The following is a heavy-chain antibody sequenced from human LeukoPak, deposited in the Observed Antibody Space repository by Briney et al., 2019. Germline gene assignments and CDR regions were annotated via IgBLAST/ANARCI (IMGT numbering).Heavy chain of an antibody. CDR1: GGSISSSSYY. D-gene: IGHD3-3*01. CDR2: IYYSGST. V-gene: IGHV4-39*01. Sequence: KPSETLSLTCTVSGGSISSSSYYWGWIRQPPGKGLEWIGSIYYSGSTYYNPSLKSRVTISVDTSKNQFSLKLSSVIAADTAVYYCASTIFGVARGAWGFDPWGQGTLVTVSS. J-gene: IGHJ5*02. CDR3: ASTIFGVARGAWGFDP.